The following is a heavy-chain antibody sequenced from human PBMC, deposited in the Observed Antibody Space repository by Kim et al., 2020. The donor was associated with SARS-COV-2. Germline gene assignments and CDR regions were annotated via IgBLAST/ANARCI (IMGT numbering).Heavy chain of an antibody. CDR1: GGSISSYY. J-gene: IGHJ5*02. CDR3: ARVPVRFLEWLFGWFDP. Sequence: SETLSLTCTVSGGSISSYYWSWIRQPPGKGLEWIGYIYYSGSTNYNPSLKSRVTISVDTSKNQFSLKLSSVTAADTAVYYCARVPVRFLEWLFGWFDPWGQGTLVTVSS. V-gene: IGHV4-59*01. CDR2: IYYSGST. D-gene: IGHD3-3*01.